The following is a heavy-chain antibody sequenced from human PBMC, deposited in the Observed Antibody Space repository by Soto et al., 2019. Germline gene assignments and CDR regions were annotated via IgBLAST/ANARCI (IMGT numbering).Heavy chain of an antibody. CDR2: INYDGSST. V-gene: IGHV3-74*01. J-gene: IGHJ4*02. CDR1: GFTFSNHW. D-gene: IGHD2-15*01. CDR3: ASSGYGRGGTCFGLLDY. Sequence: EVQLVESGGGLVQPGGSLRLSCAASGFTFSNHWMHWVRQAPGKGLVWVSHINYDGSSTTYADSVKGRFTISRDNAKSTLYVQMNILRAEDTALYSCASSGYGRGGTCFGLLDYWGQGTLVTVSS.